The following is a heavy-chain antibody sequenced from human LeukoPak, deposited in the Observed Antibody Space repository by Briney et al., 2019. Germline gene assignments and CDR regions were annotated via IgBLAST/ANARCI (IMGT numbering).Heavy chain of an antibody. CDR2: IIPIFGTS. CDR1: GGTFSRNA. J-gene: IGHJ5*02. D-gene: IGHD6-13*01. CDR3: AAGWGAAVGGFDP. Sequence: ASVKVSCKASGGTFSRNAITWVRQAPGQGLEWMGRIIPIFGTSKNAQKFQGRVTISADKSTSTAYMELSSLRSEGTAVYYCAAGWGAAVGGFDPWGQGTLVTVSS. V-gene: IGHV1-69*06.